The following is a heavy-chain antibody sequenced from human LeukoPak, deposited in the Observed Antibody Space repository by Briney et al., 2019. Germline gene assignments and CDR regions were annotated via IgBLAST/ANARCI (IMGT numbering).Heavy chain of an antibody. CDR2: INHSGST. CDR3: ARGRPPYSSSWYARFSNWFDP. V-gene: IGHV4-34*01. D-gene: IGHD6-13*01. Sequence: SETLSLTCAVCGGSFSGYYWSWIRQPPGKGLEWIGEINHSGSTNYNPSLKSRVTISVDTSKNQFSLKLSSVTAADTAVYYCARGRPPYSSSWYARFSNWFDPWGQGTLVTVSS. CDR1: GGSFSGYY. J-gene: IGHJ5*02.